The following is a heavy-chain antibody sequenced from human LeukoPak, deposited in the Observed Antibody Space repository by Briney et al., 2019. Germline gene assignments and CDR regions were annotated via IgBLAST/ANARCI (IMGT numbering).Heavy chain of an antibody. D-gene: IGHD3-9*01. CDR2: ITGSGDTT. J-gene: IGHJ4*02. V-gene: IGHV3-23*01. CDR1: GFIFRNYA. CDR3: AKWGDYDVLTGYYVSDF. Sequence: GGSLRLSCAASGFIFRNYAMSWVRQAPGKGLEWVSAITGSGDTTYYADSVKGRFTVSRDNSKNTLYVEMNTLRAEDTAVYYCAKWGDYDVLTGYYVSDFWGQGTLVTVSS.